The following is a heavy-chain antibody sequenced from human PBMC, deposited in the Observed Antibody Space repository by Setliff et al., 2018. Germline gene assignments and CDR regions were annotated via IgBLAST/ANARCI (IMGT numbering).Heavy chain of an antibody. D-gene: IGHD3-3*01. CDR3: ATPGRDDLDSPFEPFDI. Sequence: KPSETLSLTCAVSGASINSGHYWGWIRQPPGKGLEWIATIYHRGRKYYNPSLQSRVSVSLDTSKNHFSLRLTSMTAADTAVYYCATPGRDDLDSPFEPFDIWGQGTMVTVS. CDR2: IYHRGRK. CDR1: GASINSGHY. J-gene: IGHJ3*02. V-gene: IGHV4-38-2*01.